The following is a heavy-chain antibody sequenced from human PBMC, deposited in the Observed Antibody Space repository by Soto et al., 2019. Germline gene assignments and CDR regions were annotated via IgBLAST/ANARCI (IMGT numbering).Heavy chain of an antibody. CDR2: IIPIFGAA. CDR3: AKAYYYDGSGRYGAFDI. J-gene: IGHJ3*02. D-gene: IGHD3-22*01. CDR1: GGTFSSYA. V-gene: IGHV1-69*06. Sequence: QVQLVQSGAEVKKPGSSVKVSCKASGGTFSSYAISWVRQAPGQGLEWMGGIIPIFGAANYAQKFQGRVTMTRDTSISTAYMELSRLRSDDTAVYYCAKAYYYDGSGRYGAFDIWGQGTMVTVSS.